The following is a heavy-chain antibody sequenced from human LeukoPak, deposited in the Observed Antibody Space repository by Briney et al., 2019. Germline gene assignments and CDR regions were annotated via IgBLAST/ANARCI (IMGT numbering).Heavy chain of an antibody. V-gene: IGHV4-61*08. CDR1: GGSISSGGYY. D-gene: IGHD2-15*01. CDR2: IYYSGST. Sequence: SQTLSLTCTVSGGSISSGGYYWSWIRQHPGKGLEWIGYIYYSGSTNYNPSLKSRVTISVDTSKNQFSLKLSSVTAADTAVYYCASGYCSGGSCYRPPNYWGQGTLVTVSS. CDR3: ASGYCSGGSCYRPPNY. J-gene: IGHJ4*02.